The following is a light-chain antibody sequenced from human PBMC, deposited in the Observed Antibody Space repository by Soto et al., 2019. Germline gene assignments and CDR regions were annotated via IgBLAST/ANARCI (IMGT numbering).Light chain of an antibody. V-gene: IGKV1-5*03. CDR3: QQYNSYWT. Sequence: DIQMTQSPSTLSASVGDRVTITCRASQSISSWLAWYQQKPGKAPKLLIYKASSLESGVPSRFSGSGSGTKFTLTISSLQPDDFATYYCQQYNSYWTFGQGTKAEIK. J-gene: IGKJ1*01. CDR2: KAS. CDR1: QSISSW.